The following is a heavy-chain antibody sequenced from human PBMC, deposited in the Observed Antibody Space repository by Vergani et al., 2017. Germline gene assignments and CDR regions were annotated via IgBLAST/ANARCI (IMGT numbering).Heavy chain of an antibody. J-gene: IGHJ4*02. Sequence: QVQLVQSGSEVRKPGASVKVPCQVSGYSLTELTIHWVRQAPGKGLEWMGGFDPEHGEVTFAHHIQGRVTMTADRSTDTAYMQLSSLRPEDTALYYCAIVTDYYESSGYYLDYWGQGTLVTVSS. CDR1: GYSLTELT. CDR3: AIVTDYYESSGYYLDY. D-gene: IGHD3-22*01. CDR2: FDPEHGEV. V-gene: IGHV1-24*01.